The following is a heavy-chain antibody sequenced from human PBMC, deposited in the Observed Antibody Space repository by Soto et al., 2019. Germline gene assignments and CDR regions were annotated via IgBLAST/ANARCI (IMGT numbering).Heavy chain of an antibody. Sequence: LSLTCTVSGDSISSYNYHWTWIRQSPGKGPEWIGSGTTYYNPSLRSRVTISVDTSKNQFSLQMYSVTAADTAVYYCTTYGGDTGRFDYWGQGILGTVSS. V-gene: IGHV4-39*01. D-gene: IGHD4-17*01. CDR2: SGTT. J-gene: IGHJ4*02. CDR3: TTYGGDTGRFDY. CDR1: GDSISSYNYH.